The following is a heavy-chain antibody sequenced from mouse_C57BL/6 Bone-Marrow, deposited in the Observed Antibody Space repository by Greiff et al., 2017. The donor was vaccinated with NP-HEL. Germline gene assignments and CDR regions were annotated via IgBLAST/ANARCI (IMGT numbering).Heavy chain of an antibody. Sequence: QVHLLPSGPDLARPGASVKLSCKASGFTFPRYGLTWVLPSTGQGLEWLAFFSPLSRNTYYNEKFKGKATLTADKSSSTAYMELRSLTSEDSAVYFCARGYYSGSYGYWGQGTTLTVSS. J-gene: IGHJ2*01. CDR1: GFTFPRYG. D-gene: IGHD1-1*01. V-gene: IGHV1-81*01. CDR2: FSPLSRNT. CDR3: ARGYYSGSYGY.